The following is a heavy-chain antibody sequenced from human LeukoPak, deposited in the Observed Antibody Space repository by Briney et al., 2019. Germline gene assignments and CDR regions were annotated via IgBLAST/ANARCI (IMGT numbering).Heavy chain of an antibody. CDR2: IYYSGST. Sequence: PSETLSLTCTVPGGSISSRTSHWGWIRQPAGKGLEWIGTIYYSGSTYYHPSLKSRVTISVDTSNNQFSLNLNSVTAADTAVYFCARRGPMTTVTMSENPNWFDPWGQGTLVTVSS. D-gene: IGHD4-17*01. CDR3: ARRGPMTTVTMSENPNWFDP. CDR1: GGSISSRTSH. V-gene: IGHV4-39*01. J-gene: IGHJ5*02.